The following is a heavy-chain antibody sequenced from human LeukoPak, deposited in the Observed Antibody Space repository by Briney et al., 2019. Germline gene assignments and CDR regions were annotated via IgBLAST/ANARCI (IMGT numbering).Heavy chain of an antibody. CDR2: IYTSGST. Sequence: SETLSLTCTVSGGSISSYYWSWIRQPPGKGLEWIGYIYTSGSTNYNPSLKSRVTISVDTSKNQFSLKLSSVTAADTAVYYCARHGYDFWSGYYQPAHYYYYMDVWGKGTTVTVSS. V-gene: IGHV4-4*09. D-gene: IGHD3-3*01. CDR1: GGSISSYY. CDR3: ARHGYDFWSGYYQPAHYYYYMDV. J-gene: IGHJ6*03.